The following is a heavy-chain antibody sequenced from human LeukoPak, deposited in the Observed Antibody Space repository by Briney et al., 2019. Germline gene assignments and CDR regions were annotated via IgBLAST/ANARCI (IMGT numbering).Heavy chain of an antibody. Sequence: PSETLSLTCTVSGGSISSSSYYWGWIRQPPGKGLEWIGSIYYSGSTYYNPSLKSRVTISVDTSKNQFSLKLSSVTAADTVVYYCARHSVGMVRGAITEIDYWGQGTLVTVSS. J-gene: IGHJ4*02. D-gene: IGHD3-10*01. V-gene: IGHV4-39*01. CDR3: ARHSVGMVRGAITEIDY. CDR1: GGSISSSSYY. CDR2: IYYSGST.